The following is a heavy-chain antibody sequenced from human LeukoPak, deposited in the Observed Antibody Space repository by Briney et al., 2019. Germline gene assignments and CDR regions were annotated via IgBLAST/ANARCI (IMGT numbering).Heavy chain of an antibody. Sequence: GGSLRLSCAASGFTFDDYAMHWVRQAPGKGLEWVSGISWNSGSIGYADSVEGRFTISRDNAKNSLYLQMNSLRAEDTALYYCAKAFSSGWSWVDYWGQGTLVTVSS. CDR3: AKAFSSGWSWVDY. V-gene: IGHV3-9*01. J-gene: IGHJ4*02. CDR1: GFTFDDYA. D-gene: IGHD6-19*01. CDR2: ISWNSGSI.